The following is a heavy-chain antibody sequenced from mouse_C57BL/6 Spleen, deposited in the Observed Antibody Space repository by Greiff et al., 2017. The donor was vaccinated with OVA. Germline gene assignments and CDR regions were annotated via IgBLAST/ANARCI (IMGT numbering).Heavy chain of an antibody. J-gene: IGHJ3*01. Sequence: VQLQQSGAELVRPGASVTLSCKASGYTFTDYEMHWVKQTPVHGLEWIGAIDPETGGTAYNQKFKGKAILTVDKSSSTAYMELRSLTSEDSAVYYCSRWYYCSSTWFAYWGQGTLVTVSA. CDR3: SRWYYCSSTWFAY. CDR1: GYTFTDYE. V-gene: IGHV1-15*01. D-gene: IGHD1-1*01. CDR2: IDPETGGT.